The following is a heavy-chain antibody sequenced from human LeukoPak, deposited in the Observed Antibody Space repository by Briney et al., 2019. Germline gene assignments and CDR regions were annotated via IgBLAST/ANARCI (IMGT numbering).Heavy chain of an antibody. J-gene: IGHJ5*02. V-gene: IGHV1-18*01. CDR2: ISAYNGNT. CDR1: GYTFTSYG. Sequence: GASVKVSCKASGYTFTSYGISWVRQAPGQGLEWMGWISAYNGNTNYAHKLQGRVTMTTDTSTSTAYMELRSLRSDDTAVYYCARLTRIYYYDSSGYYGGSWFDPWGQGTLVTVSS. CDR3: ARLTRIYYYDSSGYYGGSWFDP. D-gene: IGHD3-22*01.